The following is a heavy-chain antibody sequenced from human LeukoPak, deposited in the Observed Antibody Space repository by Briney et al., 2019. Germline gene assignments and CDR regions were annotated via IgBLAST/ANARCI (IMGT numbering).Heavy chain of an antibody. J-gene: IGHJ4*02. D-gene: IGHD4-11*01. V-gene: IGHV1-69*10. CDR1: GYTFTGYY. CDR2: INPILGIA. Sequence: SVKVSCKASGYTFTGYYMHWVRQAPGQGLEWMGRINPILGIANYAQKFQGRVTITADKSTSTAYTELSSLRSEDTAVYYCASGWTYSNYLRFDYWGQGTLVTVSS. CDR3: ASGWTYSNYLRFDY.